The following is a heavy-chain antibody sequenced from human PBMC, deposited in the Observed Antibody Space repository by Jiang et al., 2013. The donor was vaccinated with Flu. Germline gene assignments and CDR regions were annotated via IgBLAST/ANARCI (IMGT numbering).Heavy chain of an antibody. CDR3: ARHVEGGYYDSSGYYYAFDAFDI. V-gene: IGHV4-39*01. CDR2: IYYSGST. CDR1: GGSISSSSYY. J-gene: IGHJ3*02. D-gene: IGHD3-22*01. Sequence: LLKPSETLSLTCTVSGGSISSSSYYWGWIRQPPGKGLEWIGSIYYSGSTYYNPSLKSRVTISVDTSKNQFSLKLSSVTAADTAVYYCARHVEGGYYDSSGYYYAFDAFDIWAKGQWSPSLQ.